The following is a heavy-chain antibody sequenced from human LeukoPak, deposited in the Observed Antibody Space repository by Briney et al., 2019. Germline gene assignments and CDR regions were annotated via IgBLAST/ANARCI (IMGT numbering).Heavy chain of an antibody. D-gene: IGHD4-23*01. V-gene: IGHV3-9*01. CDR2: K. Sequence: GGSLRLSCVGSGFAFHNYAMHWVRRPPGKGLEWVSAKAYADSVKGRFTISRDRARNSLYLQMDSLRPEDTALYYCAKDTGGNGAYFYAMDVWGQGTSVTVSS. CDR3: AKDTGGNGAYFYAMDV. J-gene: IGHJ6*02. CDR1: GFAFHNYA.